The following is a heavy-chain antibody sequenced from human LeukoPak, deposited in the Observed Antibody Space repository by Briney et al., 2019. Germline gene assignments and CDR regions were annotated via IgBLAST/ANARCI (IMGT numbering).Heavy chain of an antibody. CDR3: ARGESPDYDILTGYYLIRHPFDI. J-gene: IGHJ3*02. CDR2: ISVYSGRT. V-gene: IGHV1-18*01. D-gene: IGHD3-9*01. CDR1: GYTFTSYG. Sequence: ASVKVSCKASGYTFTSYGISWVRQAPGQGLEWMGWISVYSGRTKYVQNLQGRATMTTDTSTSTAYMELRSLRSDDTAVYYCARGESPDYDILTGYYLIRHPFDIWGQGTMLTVSS.